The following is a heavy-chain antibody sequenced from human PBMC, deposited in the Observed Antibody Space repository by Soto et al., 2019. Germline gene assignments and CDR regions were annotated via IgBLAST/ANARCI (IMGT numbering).Heavy chain of an antibody. J-gene: IGHJ6*02. D-gene: IGHD3-10*01. CDR2: VSSSGSTR. Sequence: GGSLRLSCAASGFTFSDYYMSWVRQAPGKGLEWISYVSSSGSTRYYAVSVKGRFTMSRDNAQNSLSLQIDRLRADDTAVYFCARVGFGKFSYYFPLDVCGPATT. CDR1: GFTFSDYY. V-gene: IGHV3-11*01. CDR3: ARVGFGKFSYYFPLDV.